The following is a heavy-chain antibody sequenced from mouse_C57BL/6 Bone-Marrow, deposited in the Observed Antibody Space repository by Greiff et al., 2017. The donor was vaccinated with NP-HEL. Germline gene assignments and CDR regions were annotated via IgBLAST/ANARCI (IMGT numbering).Heavy chain of an antibody. D-gene: IGHD2-2*01. CDR2: ISDGGSYT. J-gene: IGHJ4*01. CDR1: GFTFSSYA. CDR3: ARGGVYYGYPIYAMDY. Sequence: EVKLVESGGGLVKPGGSLKLSCAASGFTFSSYALSWVRQTPETRLEWVATISDGGSYTYYPDNVKGRFTISRDNAKNNLYLQMSHLKSEDTAMYYCARGGVYYGYPIYAMDYWCQGTSVTVSS. V-gene: IGHV5-4*03.